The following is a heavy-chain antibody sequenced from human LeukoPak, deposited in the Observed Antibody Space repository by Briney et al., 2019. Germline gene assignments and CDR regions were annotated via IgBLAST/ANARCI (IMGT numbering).Heavy chain of an antibody. CDR1: GDSVSSNSAT. CDR2: TYYKSKWYN. D-gene: IGHD1-26*01. V-gene: IGHV6-1*01. CDR3: ARVSSPWSPRDAFDI. Sequence: SQTLSLTCAITGDSVSSNSATWNWIRQSPSRGLEWLGRTYYKSKWYNDYAVSVKSRITINSDTSKNQFSLQLNSVTPEDTAVYYCARVSSPWSPRDAFDIWGQGTMVTVSS. J-gene: IGHJ3*02.